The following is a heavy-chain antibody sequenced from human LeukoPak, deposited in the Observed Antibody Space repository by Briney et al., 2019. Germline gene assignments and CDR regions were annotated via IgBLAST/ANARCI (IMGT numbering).Heavy chain of an antibody. V-gene: IGHV3-48*01. CDR1: GFTFSSYS. CDR2: ISSSSTI. CDR3: AREGGSHFFDY. D-gene: IGHD3-16*01. Sequence: GGSLRLSCAASGFTFSSYSMNWVRQVPGKGLEWVSYISSSSTIYYADSVKGRFTISRDNAKNSLYLQMNSLRAEDTAVYYCAREGGSHFFDYWGQGTLVTVSS. J-gene: IGHJ4*02.